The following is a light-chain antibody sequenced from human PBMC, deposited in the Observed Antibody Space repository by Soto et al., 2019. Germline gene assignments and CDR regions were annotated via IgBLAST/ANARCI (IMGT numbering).Light chain of an antibody. J-gene: IGKJ1*01. CDR1: QSVSSSY. V-gene: IGKV3-20*01. Sequence: EIVLTQSPGTLSLSPGERATLSCRASQSVSSSYLAWYQQKPGQAPRLLIYGASSRATGIPDRFSGSGSGTDFTLTINRLEPENFAVYYCQPYGSSRWTFGQGTKVEIK. CDR2: GAS. CDR3: QPYGSSRWT.